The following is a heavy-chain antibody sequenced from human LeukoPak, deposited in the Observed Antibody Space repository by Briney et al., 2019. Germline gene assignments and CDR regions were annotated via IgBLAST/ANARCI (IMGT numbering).Heavy chain of an antibody. CDR3: TRGAAGTDYYYYYYMDV. CDR2: IRSKANSYAT. V-gene: IGHV3-73*01. Sequence: PGGSLRLSCAASGFTFSGPAMHWVRQTSGKGLEGVGRIRSKANSYATAYAASVRGRFTISRDDSKNTAYLQMNSLKTEDTAVYYCTRGAAGTDYYYYYYMDVWGKGTTVTVSS. D-gene: IGHD6-19*01. CDR1: GFTFSGPA. J-gene: IGHJ6*03.